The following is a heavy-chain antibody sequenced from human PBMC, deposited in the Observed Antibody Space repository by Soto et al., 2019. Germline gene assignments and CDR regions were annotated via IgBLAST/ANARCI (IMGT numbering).Heavy chain of an antibody. V-gene: IGHV3-30*18. CDR2: ISNDGRNK. CDR3: AKDSGRGSADYYFDY. Sequence: QVQLVESGGGVVQPGRSLRLSCAASGFTFSSYGMHWVRQAPGKGLEWVAVISNDGRNKYSADSVKGRFTISRDNSKNTLYLQMNSLRAEDTAVYYCAKDSGRGSADYYFDYWGQGTLVTVSS. CDR1: GFTFSSYG. J-gene: IGHJ4*02. D-gene: IGHD3-10*01.